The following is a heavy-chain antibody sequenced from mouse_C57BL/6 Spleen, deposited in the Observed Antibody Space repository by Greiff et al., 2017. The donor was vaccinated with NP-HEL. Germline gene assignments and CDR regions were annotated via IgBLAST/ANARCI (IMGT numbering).Heavy chain of an antibody. CDR1: GYTFTDYN. CDR2: INPNNGGT. V-gene: IGHV1-22*01. J-gene: IGHJ3*01. D-gene: IGHD1-1*01. Sequence: EVQLVESGPELVKPGASVKMSCKASGYTFTDYNMHWVKQSHGKSLEWIGYINPNNGGTSYNQKFKGKATLTVNKSSSTAYMELRSLTSEDSAVYNCARVYYYGSSSFAYWGQGTLVTVSA. CDR3: ARVYYYGSSSFAY.